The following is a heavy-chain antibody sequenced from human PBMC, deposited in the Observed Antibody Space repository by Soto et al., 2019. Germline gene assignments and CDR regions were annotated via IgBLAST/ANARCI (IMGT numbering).Heavy chain of an antibody. Sequence: SETLSLTCAVSGYSIASGYYWAWIRQSPGKGLEWIGSIYHAGSVYYNPSLNGRVALSMDTSKNHFSLKLTSVTAADTAVYFCARRERYYGSPGWFDPWGQGTLVTVSS. CDR3: ARRERYYGSPGWFDP. CDR2: IYHAGSV. D-gene: IGHD3-10*01. J-gene: IGHJ5*01. V-gene: IGHV4-38-2*01. CDR1: GYSIASGYY.